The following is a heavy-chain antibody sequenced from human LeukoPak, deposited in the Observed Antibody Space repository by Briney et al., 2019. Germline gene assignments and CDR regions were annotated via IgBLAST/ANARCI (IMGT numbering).Heavy chain of an antibody. CDR3: AGMHTVGYYYYYYMDV. CDR2: IYTTGST. D-gene: IGHD2-21*01. V-gene: IGHV4-4*07. J-gene: IGHJ6*03. Sequence: SETLSLTCTVYGDSISNYYWSWIRQSAEKKLEYIGRIYTTGSTNSNPSLESRVTMSLDTSKNQFSLRLSSVTAADTAVYYCAGMHTVGYYYYYYMDVWGKGTPVTVSS. CDR1: GDSISNYY.